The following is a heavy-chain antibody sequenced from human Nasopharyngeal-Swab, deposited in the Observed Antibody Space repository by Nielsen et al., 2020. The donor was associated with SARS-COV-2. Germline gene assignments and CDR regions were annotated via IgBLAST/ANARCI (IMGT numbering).Heavy chain of an antibody. Sequence: GSLRLSYTVFGGSISTYYWSWIRQAPGKGLEWIGYIYYSGSTNYNPSLKSRVTISVDTSKNQFSLKLSSVTAADTAVYYCAREVRGYAYGTRSFDIWGQGTMVTVSS. CDR2: IYYSGST. J-gene: IGHJ3*02. CDR1: GGSISTYY. CDR3: AREVRGYAYGTRSFDI. V-gene: IGHV4-59*12. D-gene: IGHD5-18*01.